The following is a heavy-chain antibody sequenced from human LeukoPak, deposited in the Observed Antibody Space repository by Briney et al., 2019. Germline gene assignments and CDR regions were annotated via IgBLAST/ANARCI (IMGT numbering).Heavy chain of an antibody. CDR1: GFTFSSYA. J-gene: IGHJ3*02. D-gene: IGHD2-2*01. V-gene: IGHV3-23*01. Sequence: GGSLRPSCAASGFTFSSYAMSWVRQAPGKGLEWVSAISGSGGSTYYADSVKGRFTISRDNAKNSLYLQMNSLRAEDTAVYYCAREDIVVVPAQGRDAFDIWGQGTMVTDSS. CDR3: AREDIVVVPAQGRDAFDI. CDR2: ISGSGGST.